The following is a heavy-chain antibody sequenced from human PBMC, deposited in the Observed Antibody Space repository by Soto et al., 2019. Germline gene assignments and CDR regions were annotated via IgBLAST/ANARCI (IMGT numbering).Heavy chain of an antibody. CDR1: GDSFTSFW. D-gene: IGHD1-1*01. CDR2: IYPGDSDT. J-gene: IGHJ4*02. Sequence: PGESLKISCKVSGDSFTSFWIGWVRQMPGKGLEWLGSIYPGDSDTRYSPSFQGQVTISADKSITTAYLPWSSLKASDTAIYYCARQHPLDSRGLYNWGQGTLVTVSS. V-gene: IGHV5-51*01. CDR3: ARQHPLDSRGLYN.